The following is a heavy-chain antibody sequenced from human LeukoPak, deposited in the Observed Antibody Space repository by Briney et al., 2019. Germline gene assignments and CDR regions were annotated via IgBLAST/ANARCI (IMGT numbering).Heavy chain of an antibody. CDR1: GFTFSSYW. V-gene: IGHV3-7*01. CDR3: ARVRSRVAARPWYYYYYMDV. CDR2: IKQDGSEK. Sequence: GGSLRLSCAASGFTFSSYWMSWVRQAPGKGLEWVAHIKQDGSEKYYVDSVKGRFTISRDNAKNSLYLQMNSLRAEDTAVYYCARVRSRVAARPWYYYYYMDVWGKGTTVTVSS. J-gene: IGHJ6*03. D-gene: IGHD6-6*01.